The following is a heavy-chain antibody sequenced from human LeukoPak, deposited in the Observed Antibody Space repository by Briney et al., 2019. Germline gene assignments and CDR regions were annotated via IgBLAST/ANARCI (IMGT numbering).Heavy chain of an antibody. CDR3: ARVRPYSSSWGVDY. CDR2: INPNSGGT. D-gene: IGHD6-13*01. Sequence: ASVKVSCKASGYTFTGYHMHWVRQAPGQGLEWMGWINPNSGGTNYAQKFQGRVTMTRDTSISTAYMELSRLRSDDTAVYYCARVRPYSSSWGVDYWGQGTLVTVSS. V-gene: IGHV1-2*02. CDR1: GYTFTGYH. J-gene: IGHJ4*02.